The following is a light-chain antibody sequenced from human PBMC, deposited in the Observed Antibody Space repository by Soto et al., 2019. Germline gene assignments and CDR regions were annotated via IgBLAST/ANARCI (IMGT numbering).Light chain of an antibody. CDR3: CSYAGSSTYV. V-gene: IGLV2-23*01. CDR1: SSVVGSYIF. CDR2: EGS. Sequence: QSALTQPASVSGSPGQSITISCTGTSSVVGSYIFVSWFQQHPGKAPKLMIYEGSKRPSGVSNRFSGSKSGNTASLTISGLQAEDEADYYCCSYAGSSTYVFGTGTKVT. J-gene: IGLJ1*01.